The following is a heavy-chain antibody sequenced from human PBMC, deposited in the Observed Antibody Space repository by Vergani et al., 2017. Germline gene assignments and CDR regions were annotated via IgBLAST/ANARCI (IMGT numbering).Heavy chain of an antibody. CDR3: ARPSAPGDYDALDI. D-gene: IGHD4-17*01. CDR2: ISWNSGSI. Sequence: EVHLVESGGGLVQPGRSLRLSCAASGFTFDDYAMHWVRQAPGKGLEWVSGISWNSGSIGYVDSVRGRFTISRDNAKNSLYLQMNSLRAEDTAVYHCARPSAPGDYDALDIWGQGTMVTVSS. J-gene: IGHJ3*02. V-gene: IGHV3-9*01. CDR1: GFTFDDYA.